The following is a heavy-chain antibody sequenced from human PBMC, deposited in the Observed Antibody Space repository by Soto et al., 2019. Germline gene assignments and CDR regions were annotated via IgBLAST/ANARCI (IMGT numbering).Heavy chain of an antibody. Sequence: SETLSLTCTVSGGSISSYFWTWIRQQPGKGLEWIGYISSSGSTYYNPSLMSRLTISVDSSVNQFSLNLSSVTAADTAVYYCARGSFSSSSSWFDPWGQGTLVTVSS. CDR1: GGSISSYF. J-gene: IGHJ5*02. V-gene: IGHV4-31*03. D-gene: IGHD6-6*01. CDR2: ISSSGST. CDR3: ARGSFSSSSSWFDP.